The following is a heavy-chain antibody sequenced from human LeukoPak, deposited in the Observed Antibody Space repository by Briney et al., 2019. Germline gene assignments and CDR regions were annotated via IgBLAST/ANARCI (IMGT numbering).Heavy chain of an antibody. V-gene: IGHV3-30*04. D-gene: IGHD5-12*01. J-gene: IGHJ6*03. CDR3: ARERATLDYYYYMDV. Sequence: GGSLRLSCAASGFTFSSYAMHWVRQAPGKGLEWVAVISYDGSNKYYADSVKGRFTISRDNSKNTLYLQMNSLRAEDTAVYYCARERATLDYYYYMDVWGKGTTVTVSS. CDR1: GFTFSSYA. CDR2: ISYDGSNK.